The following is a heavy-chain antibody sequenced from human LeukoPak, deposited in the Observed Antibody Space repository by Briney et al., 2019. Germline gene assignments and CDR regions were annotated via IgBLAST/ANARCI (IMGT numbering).Heavy chain of an antibody. Sequence: SQTLSLTCAVYGGSFSGYYWSWIRQPPGKGLEWIGEINHSGSTNYNPSLKSRVTISVDTSKNQFSLKLSSVTAADTAVYYCARGQYGYTNDYWGQGTLSPSPQ. CDR3: ARGQYGYTNDY. D-gene: IGHD5-24*01. CDR2: INHSGST. V-gene: IGHV4-34*01. CDR1: GGSFSGYY. J-gene: IGHJ4*02.